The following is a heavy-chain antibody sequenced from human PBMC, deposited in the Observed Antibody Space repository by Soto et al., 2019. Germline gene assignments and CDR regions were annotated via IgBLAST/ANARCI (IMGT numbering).Heavy chain of an antibody. V-gene: IGHV1-18*01. CDR2: ISAYNGNT. CDR3: ARDSPPVDY. CDR1: GYTFSSYG. J-gene: IGHJ4*02. Sequence: QVQLVQSGAEVKKPGASVKVSCKASGYTFSSYGISWVRQAPGQGLEWMGWISAYNGNTKYAQKTQXXXNXXTDTSTSPAYMELRSLRSDDTAVYYCARDSPPVDYWGQGPLVTVSS.